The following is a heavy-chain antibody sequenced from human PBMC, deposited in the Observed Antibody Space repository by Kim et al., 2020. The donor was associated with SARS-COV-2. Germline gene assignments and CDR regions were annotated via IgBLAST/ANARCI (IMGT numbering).Heavy chain of an antibody. Sequence: SETLSLTCTVSGGSISTTGYYWGWIRQPPGKGLEWIGIVFYTGSAYYNPSLESRVTIPVDTSKNQFSLRLTSVTAADTAVYYCARRSYTQQTKFDYWGQGTLVTVSS. CDR1: GGSISTTGYY. D-gene: IGHD3-16*02. V-gene: IGHV4-39*01. J-gene: IGHJ4*02. CDR3: ARRSYTQQTKFDY. CDR2: VFYTGSA.